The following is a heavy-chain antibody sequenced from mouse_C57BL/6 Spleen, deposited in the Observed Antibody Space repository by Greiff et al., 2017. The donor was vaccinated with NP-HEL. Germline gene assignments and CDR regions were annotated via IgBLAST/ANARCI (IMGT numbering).Heavy chain of an antibody. D-gene: IGHD1-1*01. V-gene: IGHV1-69*01. CDR2: IDPSDSYT. J-gene: IGHJ3*01. Sequence: QVQLQQSGAELVMPGASVKLSCKASGYTFTSYWMHWVKQRPGQGLEWIGEIDPSDSYTNYNQKFKGKSTLTVDKSSSTAYMQLSSLTSEDSAVYYCARDYYCSSQFFAYWGQGTLVTVSA. CDR1: GYTFTSYW. CDR3: ARDYYCSSQFFAY.